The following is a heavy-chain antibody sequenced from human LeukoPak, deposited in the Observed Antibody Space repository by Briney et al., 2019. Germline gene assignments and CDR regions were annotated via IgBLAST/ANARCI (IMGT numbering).Heavy chain of an antibody. CDR3: ARGGSDGGDYSSFDI. CDR1: GFTVSNYY. J-gene: IGHJ3*02. V-gene: IGHV3-66*01. D-gene: IGHD4-17*01. Sequence: PGGSLRLSCAASGFTVSNYYMSWVRQAPGQGLEWVSGIYTSESTYDADSVRGRFTISRDKTKNTLYLQMNSLRTEDPAVYYCARGGSDGGDYSSFDIWGLGTMVTVSS. CDR2: IYTSEST.